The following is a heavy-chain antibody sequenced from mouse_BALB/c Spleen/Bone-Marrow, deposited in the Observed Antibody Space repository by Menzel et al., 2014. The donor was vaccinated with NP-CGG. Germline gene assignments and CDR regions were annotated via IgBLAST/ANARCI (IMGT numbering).Heavy chain of an antibody. D-gene: IGHD2-1*01. CDR2: VSTGSTII. CDR3: ARSHFYGNYFDY. J-gene: IGHJ2*01. Sequence: EVKVVESGGGLVQPGGSRKLSCAASGFTFSNFGMHWFRQSPGKGLEWVAFVSTGSTIIYYADTVKGRFTISRDNPENTLFLQMTSLRSEDTAIYYCARSHFYGNYFDYWGQGTTLTVSS. CDR1: GFTFSNFG. V-gene: IGHV5-17*02.